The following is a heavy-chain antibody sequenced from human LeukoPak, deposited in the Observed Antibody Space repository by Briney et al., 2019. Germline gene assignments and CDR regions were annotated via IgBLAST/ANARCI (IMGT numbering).Heavy chain of an antibody. J-gene: IGHJ4*02. CDR2: IYHSGST. CDR3: ARYRGASGYHFDY. V-gene: IGHV4-39*07. CDR1: GGSISSNTYY. D-gene: IGHD5-12*01. Sequence: SETLSLTCTVSGGSISSNTYYWGWIRQPPGKGLEWIGSIYHSGSTYYNPSLKSRVTISVDTSKNQFSLKLSSVTAADTAVYYCARYRGASGYHFDYWGQGTLVTVSS.